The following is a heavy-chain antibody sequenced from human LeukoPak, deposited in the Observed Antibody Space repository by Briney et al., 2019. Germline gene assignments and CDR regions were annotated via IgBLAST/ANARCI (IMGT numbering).Heavy chain of an antibody. CDR1: GFTVSSNY. V-gene: IGHV3-66*01. CDR2: IYSGGST. CDR3: AKGLPGEWDAFDI. Sequence: GGSLRLSCAASGFTVSSNYMSWVRQAPGKGLEWVSVIYSGGSTYYADSVKGRFTISRDNSKNTLYLQMNSLRAEDTAVYYCAKGLPGEWDAFDIWGQGTMVTVSS. D-gene: IGHD1-26*01. J-gene: IGHJ3*02.